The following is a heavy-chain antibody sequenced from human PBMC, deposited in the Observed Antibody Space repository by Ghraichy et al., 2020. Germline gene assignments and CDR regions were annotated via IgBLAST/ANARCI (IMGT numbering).Heavy chain of an antibody. CDR1: GFIFSEYY. CDR2: ISSSGGTI. J-gene: IGHJ4*02. D-gene: IGHD3-10*01. Sequence: SCVASGFIFSEYYMSWIRQSPGKGLEWVSYISSSGGTIYYADSVKGRFTISRDNAKNSVYLQMNSLRDDDTAVYYCARDRWELDYWGRGTLVTVSS. CDR3: ARDRWELDY. V-gene: IGHV3-11*01.